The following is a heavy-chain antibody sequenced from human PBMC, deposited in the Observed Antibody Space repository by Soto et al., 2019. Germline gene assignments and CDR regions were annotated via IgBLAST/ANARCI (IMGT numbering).Heavy chain of an antibody. V-gene: IGHV1-18*04. D-gene: IGHD6-19*01. CDR3: ARSQWPRVFDD. Sequence: GASVKVSCKASGYTFTSHGISWVRQAPGQGLEWMGWISTYNGNTNYAQKLQGRVTMTRDTSTSTAYMEVRSLTSDDTAVYYCARSQWPRVFDDSGQGILVTVSS. J-gene: IGHJ4*02. CDR1: GYTFTSHG. CDR2: ISTYNGNT.